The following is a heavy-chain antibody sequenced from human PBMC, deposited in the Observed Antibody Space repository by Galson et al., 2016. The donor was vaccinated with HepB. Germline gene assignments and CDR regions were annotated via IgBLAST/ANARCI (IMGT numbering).Heavy chain of an antibody. J-gene: IGHJ4*02. CDR3: AREGRYYGSGLLGFDF. V-gene: IGHV3-48*03. Sequence: SLRLSCAASGFTLRSYEMNWVRQAPGKGLEWVSYITNSGSTIYYADSVKGRFTISRDNAKNSLYLQMNSLRVEDTAVYYCAREGRYYGSGLLGFDFWGQGTQVTVSS. D-gene: IGHD3-10*01. CDR1: GFTLRSYE. CDR2: ITNSGSTI.